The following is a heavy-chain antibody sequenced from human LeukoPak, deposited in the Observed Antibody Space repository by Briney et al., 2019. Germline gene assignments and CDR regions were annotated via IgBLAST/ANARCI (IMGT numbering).Heavy chain of an antibody. Sequence: SETLSLTCAVYGGSFSAYYWSWIRQPPGKGLEWIGSVYDSGETYFNPSLMSRVTMSVDRSKNQFSLRLNSVTAADTAVYYCARDFDGDHDQDAFDMWGQGTLVTVSS. CDR1: GGSFSAYY. J-gene: IGHJ3*02. CDR3: ARDFDGDHDQDAFDM. V-gene: IGHV4-34*01. CDR2: VYDSGET. D-gene: IGHD3-9*01.